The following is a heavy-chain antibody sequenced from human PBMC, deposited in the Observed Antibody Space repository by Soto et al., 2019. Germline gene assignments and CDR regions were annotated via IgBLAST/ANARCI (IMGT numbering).Heavy chain of an antibody. CDR1: GFTFSSYA. V-gene: IGHV3-23*01. J-gene: IGHJ6*02. Sequence: EVQLLESGGGLVQPGGSLRLSCAASGFTFSSYAMSWVRQAPGKGLEWVSAISGSGGSTYYADSVKGRFTISRDNSKNTLYLQMNSLRAEDTAVYYCAKRSPQYSYGYYYGIDVWGQGTTVTVSS. CDR3: AKRSPQYSYGYYYGIDV. D-gene: IGHD5-18*01. CDR2: ISGSGGST.